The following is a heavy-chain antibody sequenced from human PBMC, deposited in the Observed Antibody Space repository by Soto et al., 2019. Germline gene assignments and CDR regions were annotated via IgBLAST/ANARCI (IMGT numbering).Heavy chain of an antibody. D-gene: IGHD6-19*01. CDR2: IFSNDEK. CDR3: ARSLVDPGIAVAGHKEFDY. V-gene: IGHV2-26*01. CDR1: GFSLSNARMG. Sequence: ESGPTLVNPTETLTLTCTVSGFSLSNARMGVSWIRQPPGKALEWLAHIFSNDEKSYSTSLKSRLTISKDTSKSQVVLTMTNMDPVDTATYYCARSLVDPGIAVAGHKEFDYWCQGTLVTVSS. J-gene: IGHJ4*02.